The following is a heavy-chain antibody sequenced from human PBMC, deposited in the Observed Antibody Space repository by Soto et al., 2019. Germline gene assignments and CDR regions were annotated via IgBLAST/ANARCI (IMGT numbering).Heavy chain of an antibody. J-gene: IGHJ4*02. Sequence: GASVKVSCKASGYTFTSYDINWVRQATGQGLEWMGWMNPNSGNTGYAQKFQGRVTMTRNTSISTAYMELSSLRSEDTAVYYCARATYCSGGSCYGGYTTLFYWGQGTLVTVSS. CDR2: MNPNSGNT. CDR1: GYTFTSYD. D-gene: IGHD2-15*01. CDR3: ARATYCSGGSCYGGYTTLFY. V-gene: IGHV1-8*01.